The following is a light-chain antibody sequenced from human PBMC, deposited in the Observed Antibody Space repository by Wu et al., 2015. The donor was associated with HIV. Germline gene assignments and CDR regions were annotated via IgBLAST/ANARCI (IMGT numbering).Light chain of an antibody. J-gene: IGKJ1*01. CDR1: HKISTS. CDR3: QQSFSNFWT. V-gene: IGKV1-39*01. Sequence: DIQLTQSPSSLSGSVGDRVTIACRASHKISTSLNWYQQKPGKGPKLLIYAASNLQSGVSSRFSASGSGTDFTLTISGLQPEDSATYYCQQSFSNFWTFGQGTKVEVK. CDR2: AAS.